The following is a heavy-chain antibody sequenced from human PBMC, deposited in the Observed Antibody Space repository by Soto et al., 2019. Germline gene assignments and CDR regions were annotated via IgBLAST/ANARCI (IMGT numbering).Heavy chain of an antibody. CDR1: GYTFTSYD. J-gene: IGHJ4*02. CDR2: MNPNNGNT. D-gene: IGHD4-17*01. Sequence: ASVKVSCKASGYTFTSYDINWVRQATGQGLEWMGWMNPNNGNTSYAQKFQGRVTMTTDTSTSTAYMELRSLRSDDTAVYYCARDYGDYYFDYWGQGTLVTVSS. V-gene: IGHV1-8*01. CDR3: ARDYGDYYFDY.